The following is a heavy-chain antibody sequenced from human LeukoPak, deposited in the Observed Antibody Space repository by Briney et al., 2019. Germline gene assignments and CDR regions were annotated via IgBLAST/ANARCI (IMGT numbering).Heavy chain of an antibody. V-gene: IGHV4-34*01. D-gene: IGHD6-19*01. CDR3: ARGTSRRIAVAGI. J-gene: IGHJ4*02. Sequence: SETLSLTCAVYGGSFSGYYWSWIRQPPGKGLEWIGEINHSGSTNYNPSLKSRVTISVDTSKNQFSLKLSSVSAADTAVYYCARGTSRRIAVAGIWGQGTLVTVSS. CDR1: GGSFSGYY. CDR2: INHSGST.